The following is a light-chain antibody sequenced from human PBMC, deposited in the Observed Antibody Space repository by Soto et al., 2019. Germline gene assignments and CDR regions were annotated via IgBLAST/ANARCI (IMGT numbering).Light chain of an antibody. CDR2: GAS. J-gene: IGKJ4*01. Sequence: EIVMTQSPATLSVSTGERATLSCRASQSVSNNLAWYQQKPGHAPRLLIYGASTRATGIPARFSGSGSGTEFTLTISSLQSEDFAVYYCQQYNSWPLTFGGGTKVAIK. CDR1: QSVSNN. V-gene: IGKV3-15*01. CDR3: QQYNSWPLT.